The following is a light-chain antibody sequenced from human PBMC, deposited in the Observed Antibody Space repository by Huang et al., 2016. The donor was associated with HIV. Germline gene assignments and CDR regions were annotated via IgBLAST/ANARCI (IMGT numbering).Light chain of an antibody. CDR2: GAS. V-gene: IGKV3-15*01. CDR3: QQYNNWPPMYT. Sequence: EIVMTQSPATLSVSPGERATLSCRASQSVSSNLAWYQQKPGQAPRLLIYGASTRATGIRARFSALGSGTEFTLTISSLQSEDFAVYYCQQYNNWPPMYTFGQGTNLEIK. CDR1: QSVSSN. J-gene: IGKJ2*01.